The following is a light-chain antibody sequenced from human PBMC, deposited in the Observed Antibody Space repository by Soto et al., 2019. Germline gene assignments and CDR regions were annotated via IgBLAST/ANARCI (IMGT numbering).Light chain of an antibody. CDR3: FSHRSGNSHV. Sequence: QSVLTQPASVSGSPGQSITISCTGTSSDVGSYNLVSWYQQHPGKAPKLMIYEGSKRPSGVSNRFSGSKSGNTASLTISGLQAEDEAAYYCFSHRSGNSHVFGTGTKLTVL. CDR2: EGS. CDR1: SSDVGSYNL. V-gene: IGLV2-23*01. J-gene: IGLJ1*01.